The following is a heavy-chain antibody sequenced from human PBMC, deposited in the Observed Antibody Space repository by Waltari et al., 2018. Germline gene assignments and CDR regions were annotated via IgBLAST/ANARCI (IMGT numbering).Heavy chain of an antibody. CDR3: AKDTLSYSQN. J-gene: IGHJ4*02. D-gene: IGHD3-16*01. CDR2: IYSAAGGGGT. V-gene: IGHV3-23*01. CDR1: GFTFSSYA. Sequence: EVLLLESGGGLVQPGGSLRLSFAASGFTFSSYAMNWVPQARGKGLEWVSTIYSAAGGGGTQYADSVTGRFTISRDNSKNTLYLQMNRLRAADTAMYYCAKDTLSYSQNWGQGIMVTVSS.